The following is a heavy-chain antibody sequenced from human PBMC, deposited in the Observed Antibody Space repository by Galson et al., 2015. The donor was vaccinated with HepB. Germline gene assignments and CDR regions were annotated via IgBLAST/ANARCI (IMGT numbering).Heavy chain of an antibody. V-gene: IGHV1-3*01. Sequence: SVKVSCKASGYTFTRYAMHWVRQAPGQRLEWMGWISAGDDNTGNTKYSQKLQDRVTITWDTSASTAYMELRSLTFQDTAVYYCARRGSYYEGAGSAFDIWGQGTLVTVSS. D-gene: IGHD1-26*01. J-gene: IGHJ3*02. CDR1: GYTFTRYA. CDR2: ISAGDDNTGNT. CDR3: ARRGSYYEGAGSAFDI.